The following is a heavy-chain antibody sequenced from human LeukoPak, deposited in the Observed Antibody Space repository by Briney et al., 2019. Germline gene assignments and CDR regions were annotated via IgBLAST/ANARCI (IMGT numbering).Heavy chain of an antibody. V-gene: IGHV1-3*01. CDR1: GYTFTSYA. Sequence: ASVKVSCKASGYTFTSYAMHWVRQAPGQRLEWMGWINAGNGNTKYSQKFQGRVTITRDTSASTAYMELSSLRSEDTAVYYCARWGGYYDSSGYYPDAFDIWGRGTMVTVSS. J-gene: IGHJ3*02. CDR2: INAGNGNT. D-gene: IGHD3-22*01. CDR3: ARWGGYYDSSGYYPDAFDI.